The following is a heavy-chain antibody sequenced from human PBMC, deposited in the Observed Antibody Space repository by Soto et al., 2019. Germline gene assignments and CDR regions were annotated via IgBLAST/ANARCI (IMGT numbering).Heavy chain of an antibody. CDR1: GASIGVHSYY. V-gene: IGHV4-39*01. J-gene: IGHJ5*02. Sequence: RSLTCTVSGASIGVHSYYWTWIRQPPGKGLEWIGSSYYSGTTYFNPSLKSRATISVHTSKNQFSLRLTSVTAADTAIYYCTRRYNRNKKYFDPWRPGVLVAVCS. CDR2: SYYSGTT. CDR3: TRRYNRNKKYFDP. D-gene: IGHD3-9*01.